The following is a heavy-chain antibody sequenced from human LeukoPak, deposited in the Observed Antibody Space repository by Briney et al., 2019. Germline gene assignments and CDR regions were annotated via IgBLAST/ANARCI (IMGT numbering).Heavy chain of an antibody. CDR2: FDPEDGET. CDR1: GYTLTELS. CDR3: AGDSSSWYEGYYYYYMDV. D-gene: IGHD6-13*01. Sequence: ASVKVSCKVSGYTLTELSMHWVRQAPGKGLEWMGGFDPEDGETIYAQKFQGRVTMTEDTSTDTAYMELSSLRSEDTAVYYCAGDSSSWYEGYYYYYMDVWGKGTTVTISS. V-gene: IGHV1-24*01. J-gene: IGHJ6*03.